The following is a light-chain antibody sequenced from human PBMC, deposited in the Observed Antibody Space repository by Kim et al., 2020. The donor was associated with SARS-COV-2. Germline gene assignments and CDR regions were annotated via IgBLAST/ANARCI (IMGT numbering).Light chain of an antibody. CDR2: RSN. Sequence: GLRVTISCSGSSSNIGSKYVYWYEQVPGTAPTVLIYRSNQRPSGVPDRFAGSESGTSASLAISGLRSEDEADYYCAAWDDSLSGRVFGGGTKVTVL. CDR3: AAWDDSLSGRV. J-gene: IGLJ3*02. V-gene: IGLV1-47*01. CDR1: SSNIGSKY.